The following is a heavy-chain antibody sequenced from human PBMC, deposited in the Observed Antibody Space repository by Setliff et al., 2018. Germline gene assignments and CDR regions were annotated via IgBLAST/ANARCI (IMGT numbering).Heavy chain of an antibody. J-gene: IGHJ4*02. V-gene: IGHV4-59*08. CDR2: IFYSGST. D-gene: IGHD3-16*01. CDR1: DGSMSSHY. CDR3: ARLPNYVWGSPVDY. Sequence: SETLSLTCTVFDGSMSSHYWSWIRQPPDKGLEWIGYIFYSGSTIYSPSLKSRVTISVDTSKNQFSLKLSSVTAADTAVYYCARLPNYVWGSPVDYWGQGTLVTVSS.